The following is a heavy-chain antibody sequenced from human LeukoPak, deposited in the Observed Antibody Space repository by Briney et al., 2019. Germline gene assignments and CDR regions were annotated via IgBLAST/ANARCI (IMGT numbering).Heavy chain of an antibody. CDR3: ARGYYDILTGYYTD. CDR1: X. D-gene: IGHD3-9*01. J-gene: IGHJ4*02. CDR2: ISAYNGNT. V-gene: IGHV1-18*01. Sequence: XIXXXRQAPGQGLEWMGWISAYNGNTNYAQKLQGRVTMTTDTSTSTAYMELRSLRSDDTAVYYCARGYYDILTGYYTDWGQGTLVTVSS.